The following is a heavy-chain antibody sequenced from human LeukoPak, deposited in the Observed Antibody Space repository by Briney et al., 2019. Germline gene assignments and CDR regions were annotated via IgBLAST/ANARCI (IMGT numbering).Heavy chain of an antibody. V-gene: IGHV4-59*08. CDR1: GGSISSYY. Sequence: SETLSLTCTVSGGSISSYYWSWIRQPPGKGLEWIGYIYYGGSTNYNPSLKSRVTISVDTSKNQFSLKLSSVTAADTAVYYCAGSGGGDEIDYWGQGTLVTVSS. CDR2: IYYGGST. D-gene: IGHD2-21*02. J-gene: IGHJ4*02. CDR3: AGSGGGDEIDY.